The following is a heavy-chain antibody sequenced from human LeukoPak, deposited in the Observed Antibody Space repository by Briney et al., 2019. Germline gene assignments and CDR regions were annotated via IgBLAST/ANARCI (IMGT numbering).Heavy chain of an antibody. D-gene: IGHD3-16*01. J-gene: IGHJ1*01. CDR2: ISGDGATT. CDR3: AKDNQRGGFQH. Sequence: PGGSLRLSCAASGFSFDDNAMYWFRQAPVKGLEWVSLISGDGATTYYADSVKGRFNISRDNSKSSLYLQMNSLRSEDSALYYCAKDNQRGGFQHWGQGTLVTVSS. V-gene: IGHV3-43*02. CDR1: GFSFDDNA.